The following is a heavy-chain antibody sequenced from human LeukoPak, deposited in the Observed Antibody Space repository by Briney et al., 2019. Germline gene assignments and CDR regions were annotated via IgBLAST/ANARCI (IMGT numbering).Heavy chain of an antibody. V-gene: IGHV4-61*02. D-gene: IGHD1-26*01. CDR1: GGSISSTGYY. J-gene: IGHJ6*03. CDR2: IYTSGST. CDR3: ARADRERPPYYYYYYMDV. Sequence: PSETLSLTCTVSGGSISSTGYYWGWIRQPPGKGLEWIGRIYTSGSTNYNPSLKSRVTISVDTSKNQFSLKLSSVTAADTAVYYCARADRERPPYYYYYYMDVWGKGTTATISS.